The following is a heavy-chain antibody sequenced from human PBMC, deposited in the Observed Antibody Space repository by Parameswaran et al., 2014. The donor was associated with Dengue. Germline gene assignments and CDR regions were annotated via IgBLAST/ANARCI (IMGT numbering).Heavy chain of an antibody. Sequence: VRQAPGKGLVWVSRINSDGSSTSYADSVKGRFTISRDNAKNTLYLQMNSLRAEDTAVYYCARSTYYYDSSGYYLGYWGRGTLVTVSS. CDR2: INSDGSST. CDR3: ARSTYYYDSSGYYLGY. V-gene: IGHV3-74*01. D-gene: IGHD3-22*01. J-gene: IGHJ4*02.